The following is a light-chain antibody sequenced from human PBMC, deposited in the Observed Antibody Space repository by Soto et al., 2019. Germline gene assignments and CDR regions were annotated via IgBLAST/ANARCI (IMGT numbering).Light chain of an antibody. CDR1: QSVSSNY. J-gene: IGKJ1*01. CDR2: GAS. Sequence: EIVLTQSPGTLSLSPGERATLSCRASQSVSSNYLAWYQQKRGQAPRLLIYGASSRATGIPTRFSGSWSGTDFTLHSGRLEHQDFAVYYCQEYGTLPPAFGQGTKVEI. V-gene: IGKV3-20*01. CDR3: QEYGTLPPA.